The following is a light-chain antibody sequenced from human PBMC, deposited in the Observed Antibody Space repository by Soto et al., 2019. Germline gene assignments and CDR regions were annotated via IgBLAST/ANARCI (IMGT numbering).Light chain of an antibody. CDR1: SSNIGAGYD. J-gene: IGLJ3*02. CDR2: GNS. V-gene: IGLV1-40*01. Sequence: QSVLTQPPSVSGAPGQRVTISCTGSSSNIGAGYDVHWYQQLPGTAPKLLIYGNSNRPSGVPDRFSGSKSGTSASLAITELQAEDEADYYCQSYDSSLSGSGVFGGGTQLTVL. CDR3: QSYDSSLSGSGV.